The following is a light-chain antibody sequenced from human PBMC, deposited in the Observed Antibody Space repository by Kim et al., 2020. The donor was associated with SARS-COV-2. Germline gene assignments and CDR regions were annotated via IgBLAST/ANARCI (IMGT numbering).Light chain of an antibody. V-gene: IGLV1-51*01. CDR3: GTWDSSLSAVV. J-gene: IGLJ2*01. Sequence: GQEITISYSGSSSNIGNNYVSWYQQLPGTAPNLLFYDNNKRPSGIPDRFSGSKSGTSATLGITGLQAGDEADYYCGTWDSSLSAVVFGGGTQLTVL. CDR1: SSNIGNNY. CDR2: DNN.